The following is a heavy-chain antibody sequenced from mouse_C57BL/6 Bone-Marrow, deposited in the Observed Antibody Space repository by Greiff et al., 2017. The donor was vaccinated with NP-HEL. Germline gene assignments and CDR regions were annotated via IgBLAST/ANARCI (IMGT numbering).Heavy chain of an antibody. CDR1: GFTFSDYY. Sequence: EVKVEESGGGLVQPGGSLKLSCAASGFTFSDYYMYWVRQTPEKRLEWVAYISNGGGSTYYPDTVKGRFTISRDNAKNTLYLQMSRLKSEDTAMYYCARGLYYGSSYGYFDVWGTGTTVTVSS. V-gene: IGHV5-12*01. D-gene: IGHD1-1*01. J-gene: IGHJ1*03. CDR2: ISNGGGST. CDR3: ARGLYYGSSYGYFDV.